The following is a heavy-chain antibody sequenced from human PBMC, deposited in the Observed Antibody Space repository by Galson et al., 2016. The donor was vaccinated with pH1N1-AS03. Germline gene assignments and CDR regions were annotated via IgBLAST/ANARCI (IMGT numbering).Heavy chain of an antibody. CDR3: AKDRNAYRLRYFSGSDV. D-gene: IGHD1-1*01. CDR1: GFTFTDFA. Sequence: ALRLSCATSGFTFTDFAVSWVRQAPGRGLEWVSATSSSGGSTYYAESVKGRFTISRDYSKNTVDLQMNSLRAEDTAVYYCAKDRNAYRLRYFSGSDVWGQGTTVIVSS. J-gene: IGHJ6*02. V-gene: IGHV3-23*01. CDR2: TSSSGGST.